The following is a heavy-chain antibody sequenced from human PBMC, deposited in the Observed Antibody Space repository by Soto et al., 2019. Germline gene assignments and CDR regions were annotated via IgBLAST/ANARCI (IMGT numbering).Heavy chain of an antibody. CDR3: AKYLYDSGSVPMGFDL. D-gene: IGHD3-22*01. V-gene: IGHV3-23*01. J-gene: IGHJ4*02. Sequence: GGSLRLSCTTSGFTFSNYAMSWVRQAPGKGLDWVSAISGGDSTFYADSVKGRFTISRDNSKNTLYLQMDSLRAEDTAVYFCAKYLYDSGSVPMGFDLWGQGTLVTVSS. CDR1: GFTFSNYA. CDR2: ISGGDST.